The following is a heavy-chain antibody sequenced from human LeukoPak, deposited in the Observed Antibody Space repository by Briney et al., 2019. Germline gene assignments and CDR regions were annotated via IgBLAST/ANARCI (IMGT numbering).Heavy chain of an antibody. Sequence: SATLSLTCSVSGGSICSSSDYWGWVRQPPGKGLEWIGSIYHSETTYYNPSLKSRVIISVDTSKNQFSLKLNSVTAADTAVYYCGRPNPDSSGYYGSFDPWGQGILVTVSS. CDR1: GGSICSSSDY. CDR2: IYHSETT. J-gene: IGHJ5*02. D-gene: IGHD3-22*01. CDR3: GRPNPDSSGYYGSFDP. V-gene: IGHV4-39*01.